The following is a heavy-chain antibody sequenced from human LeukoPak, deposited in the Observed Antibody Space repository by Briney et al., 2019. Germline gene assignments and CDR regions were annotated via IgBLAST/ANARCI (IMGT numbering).Heavy chain of an antibody. CDR1: GYTFTSYY. J-gene: IGHJ4*02. Sequence: ASVKVSCKASGYTFTSYYMHWVRQAPGQGLEWMGIINPSGGSTSYAQKFQGRVTMTRDTSTSTVYMELSSLRSEDTAVYYCAREQPYDSSGYSHFDYWGQGTLVTVSS. CDR2: INPSGGST. CDR3: AREQPYDSSGYSHFDY. D-gene: IGHD3-22*01. V-gene: IGHV1-46*01.